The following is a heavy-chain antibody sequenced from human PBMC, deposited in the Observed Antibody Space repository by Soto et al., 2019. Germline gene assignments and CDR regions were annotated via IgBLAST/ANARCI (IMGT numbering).Heavy chain of an antibody. CDR1: GFTFSSYA. CDR3: AKADGGSYVRLDY. D-gene: IGHD1-26*01. Sequence: GGSLRLSCAASGFTFSSYAMSWVRQAPGKGLEWVSVISGSGGSTHYADSAKGRFTISRDNSKNTLYLQMNSLRAEDTAVYYCAKADGGSYVRLDYWGQGILVTVSS. J-gene: IGHJ4*02. CDR2: ISGSGGST. V-gene: IGHV3-23*01.